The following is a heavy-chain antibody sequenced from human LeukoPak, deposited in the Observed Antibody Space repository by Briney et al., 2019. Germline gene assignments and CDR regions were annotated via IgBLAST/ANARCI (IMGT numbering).Heavy chain of an antibody. V-gene: IGHV1-18*01. J-gene: IGHJ4*02. CDR2: ISAYNGNT. D-gene: IGHD2-2*02. CDR1: GYTFTSYG. Sequence: ASVKVSCKASGYTFTSYGISWVRQAPGQGLEWMGWISAYNGNTNYAQKLQGRVTMTTDTSTSTAYMELRSLRSDDTAVYYCARVKPLVVPAAILLSGEYYFDYWGQGTLVIVSS. CDR3: ARVKPLVVPAAILLSGEYYFDY.